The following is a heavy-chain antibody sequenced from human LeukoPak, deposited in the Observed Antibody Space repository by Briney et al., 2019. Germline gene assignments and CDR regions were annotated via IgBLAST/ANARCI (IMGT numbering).Heavy chain of an antibody. D-gene: IGHD5-18*01. J-gene: IGHJ5*02. Sequence: PSETLSLTCAVSGGSISSGGYSWSWIRQPPGKGLEWIGYIYHSGSTYYNPSLKSRVTISVDTSKNQFSLKLSSVTAADTAVYYCARVDTGMVGAVGFDPWGQGTLVTVSS. CDR2: IYHSGST. V-gene: IGHV4-30-2*01. CDR3: ARVDTGMVGAVGFDP. CDR1: GGSISSGGYS.